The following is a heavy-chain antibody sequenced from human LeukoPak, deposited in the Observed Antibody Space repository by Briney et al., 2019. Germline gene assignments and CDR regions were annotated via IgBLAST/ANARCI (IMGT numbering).Heavy chain of an antibody. V-gene: IGHV4-38-2*02. CDR1: GGSITSYY. CDR2: IYHSGST. Sequence: SETLSLTCTVSGGSITSYYWSWIRQPPGKGLEWIGSIYHSGSTYYNPSLKSRVTISVDTSKNQFSLKLSSGTAADTAVYYCARDNYGSGNGDYWGQGTMVTVSS. CDR3: ARDNYGSGNGDY. J-gene: IGHJ4*02. D-gene: IGHD3-10*01.